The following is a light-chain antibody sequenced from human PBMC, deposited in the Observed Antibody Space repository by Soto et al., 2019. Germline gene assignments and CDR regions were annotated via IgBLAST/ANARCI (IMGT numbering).Light chain of an antibody. Sequence: QSALTQPASVSGSPGQSITISCTGTSRTLGSFNLVSWYQHHPDKAPKLILYEGFKRPSGVSNRFSGSNSANTASLTISGLQPEDEADYYCCSFASSTVFGTGTQLTVL. CDR2: EGF. J-gene: IGLJ6*01. CDR1: SRTLGSFNL. V-gene: IGLV2-23*01. CDR3: CSFASSTV.